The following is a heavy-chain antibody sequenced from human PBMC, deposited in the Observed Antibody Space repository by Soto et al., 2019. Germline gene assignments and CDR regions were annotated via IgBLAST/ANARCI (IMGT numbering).Heavy chain of an antibody. CDR1: GGSFSGYY. V-gene: IGHV4-34*01. CDR2: INHSGST. Sequence: SETLSLTCAVYGGSFSGYYWSWIRQPPGKVLEWIGEINHSGSTNYNPSLKSRVTISVDTSKNQFSLKLSSVTAADTAVYYCARRGRGYSGYDYYYYYGMDVWGQGTTVTVSS. J-gene: IGHJ6*02. D-gene: IGHD5-12*01. CDR3: ARRGRGYSGYDYYYYYGMDV.